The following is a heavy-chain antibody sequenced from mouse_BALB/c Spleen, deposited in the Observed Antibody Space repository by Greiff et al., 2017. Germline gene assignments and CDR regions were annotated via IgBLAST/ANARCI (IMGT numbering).Heavy chain of an antibody. CDR2: IWTGGGT. J-gene: IGHJ4*01. CDR3: VRERDTTVVGNYYAMDY. V-gene: IGHV2-9-2*01. D-gene: IGHD1-1*01. Sequence: VQLQESGPGLVAPSQSLSITCTVSGFSLTSYDISWIRQPPGKGLEWLGVIWTGGGTNYNSAFMSRLSISKDNSKSQVFLKMNSLQTDDTAIYYCVRERDTTVVGNYYAMDYWGQGTSVTVSS. CDR1: GFSLTSYD.